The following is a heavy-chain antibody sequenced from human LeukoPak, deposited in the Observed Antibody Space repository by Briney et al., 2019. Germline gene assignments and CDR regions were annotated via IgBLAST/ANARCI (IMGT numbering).Heavy chain of an antibody. J-gene: IGHJ6*03. CDR1: GYTYTGYY. D-gene: IGHD6-13*01. CDR2: INPSSGGA. Sequence: ASVKVSCKVSGYTYTGYYLHWVRQAPGQGLEWMGWINPSSGGAKYAQNFQGRVIITTDTSISTAYMELSSLRSDDTAVYYCARSSPPTYYHFYYYMDVWGKGSTVTVSS. CDR3: ARSSPPTYYHFYYYMDV. V-gene: IGHV1-2*02.